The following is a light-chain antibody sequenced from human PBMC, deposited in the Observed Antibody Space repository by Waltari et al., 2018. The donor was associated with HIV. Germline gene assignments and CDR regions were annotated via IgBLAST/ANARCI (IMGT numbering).Light chain of an antibody. J-gene: IGLJ2*01. Sequence: QSVLTQPPSASATPGQRVPSSCSGSSSNIGHYYVYWYQQLPGATPKVLIFRTNRRPSWVPARFSGSKSGTSASLAISGLRSEDEADYYCATWDDSLSGVVFGGGTKLTVL. CDR3: ATWDDSLSGVV. V-gene: IGLV1-47*01. CDR2: RTN. CDR1: SSNIGHYY.